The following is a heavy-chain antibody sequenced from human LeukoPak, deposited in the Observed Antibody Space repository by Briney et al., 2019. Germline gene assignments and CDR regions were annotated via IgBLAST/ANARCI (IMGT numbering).Heavy chain of an antibody. Sequence: PSETLSLTCTVYGGSFSGYYWSWIRQPPGKGLEWIGEINHSGSTNYYPSLKSRVTISVDTSKNQFSLKLSSVTAADTAVYYCARGQPMYYFDRWGQGTLVTVSS. CDR3: ARGQPMYYFDR. V-gene: IGHV4-34*01. CDR2: INHSGST. J-gene: IGHJ4*02. CDR1: GGSFSGYY. D-gene: IGHD2-2*01.